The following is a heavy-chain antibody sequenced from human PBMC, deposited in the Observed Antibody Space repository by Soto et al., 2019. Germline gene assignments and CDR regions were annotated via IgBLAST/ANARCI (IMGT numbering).Heavy chain of an antibody. Sequence: ASVKVSCKASGYTFTGYYMHWVRQAPGQGLEWMGWINPNSGGTNYAQKFQGRVTMTRDTSISTAYMELSRLRSDDTAVYYCARDSGPYYDSSGSYWDASYYYGMDVWRQGTTVTVSS. CDR3: ARDSGPYYDSSGSYWDASYYYGMDV. CDR2: INPNSGGT. D-gene: IGHD3-22*01. J-gene: IGHJ6*02. V-gene: IGHV1-2*02. CDR1: GYTFTGYY.